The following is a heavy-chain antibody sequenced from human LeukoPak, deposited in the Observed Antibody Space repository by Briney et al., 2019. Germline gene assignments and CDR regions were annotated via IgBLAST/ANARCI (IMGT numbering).Heavy chain of an antibody. D-gene: IGHD6-13*01. CDR1: GFTFSSYW. CDR2: IKQDGSEK. J-gene: IGHJ4*02. V-gene: IGHV3-7*04. CDR3: ARGTIAAAGYYYFDY. Sequence: GGSLRLSCAASGFTFSSYWMSWVRQAPGEGLEGVANIKQDGSEKYYVDSVKGRFTISRDNAKNSLYLQMNSLRAEDTAVYYCARGTIAAAGYYYFDYWGQGTQVTVSS.